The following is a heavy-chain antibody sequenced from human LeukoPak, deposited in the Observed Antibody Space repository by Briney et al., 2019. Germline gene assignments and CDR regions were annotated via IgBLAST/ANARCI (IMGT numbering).Heavy chain of an antibody. CDR1: GFTFSSYA. J-gene: IGHJ4*02. CDR2: ISYDGSNK. V-gene: IGHV3-30*04. D-gene: IGHD3-10*01. CDR3: ARDPGHYGSGSYYKVIWYYFDY. Sequence: TGGSLRLSCAASGFTFSSYAMHWVRQPPGKGLEWVAVISYDGSNKYYADSVKGRFTISRDNSKSTLYLQMNSLRAEDTAVYYCARDPGHYGSGSYYKVIWYYFDYWGQGTLVTVSS.